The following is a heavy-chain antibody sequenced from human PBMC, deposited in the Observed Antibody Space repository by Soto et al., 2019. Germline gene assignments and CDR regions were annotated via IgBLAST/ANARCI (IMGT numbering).Heavy chain of an antibody. CDR3: ANYQAAGTVDYYDGMDV. CDR1: GFTFDDYA. D-gene: IGHD6-19*01. CDR2: ISWNSGSI. Sequence: EVQLVESGGGLVQPGRSLRLSCAASGFTFDDYAMHWVRQAPGKGLEWVSGISWNSGSIGYADSVKGRFTISRDNAKNSLYMQMNRLRAEDTALYYCANYQAAGTVDYYDGMDVWGQGTTVTVSS. J-gene: IGHJ6*02. V-gene: IGHV3-9*01.